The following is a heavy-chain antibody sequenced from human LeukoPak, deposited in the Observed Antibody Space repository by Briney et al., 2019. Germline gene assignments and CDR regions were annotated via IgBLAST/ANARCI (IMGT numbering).Heavy chain of an antibody. Sequence: GASVTVTCNASGYTFTSYDINWVRQATGQGLEWMGWMNANSGNTGYAQKFQGRVTMTRNTSISTAYMELSSLRSEDTAVYYCARTSSSWYRVFDYWGQGTLVTVSS. V-gene: IGHV1-8*01. J-gene: IGHJ4*02. D-gene: IGHD6-13*01. CDR2: MNANSGNT. CDR3: ARTSSSWYRVFDY. CDR1: GYTFTSYD.